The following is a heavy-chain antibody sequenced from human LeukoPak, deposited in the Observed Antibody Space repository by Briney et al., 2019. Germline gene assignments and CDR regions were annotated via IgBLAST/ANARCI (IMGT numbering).Heavy chain of an antibody. J-gene: IGHJ4*02. V-gene: IGHV4-30-4*01. CDR3: ARVRYFYWLSLDY. Sequence: SQTPSLTCTVSRGSTRSGDYYARWVSQPARKCLEWLGYIYNRGSTYYNPSLKSRVTISVDTSKNQFSLKLSSVTAADTAGYYCARVRYFYWLSLDYWGERTLVTVSS. CDR2: IYNRGST. CDR1: RGSTRSGDYY. D-gene: IGHD3-9*01.